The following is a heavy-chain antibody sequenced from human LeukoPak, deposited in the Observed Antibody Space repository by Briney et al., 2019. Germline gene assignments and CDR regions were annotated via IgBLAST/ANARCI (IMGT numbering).Heavy chain of an antibody. CDR2: IYTSGST. Sequence: SETLSLTCTVSGGSISSGSYYWSWIRQPAGKGLEWIGRIYTSGSTNYNPSLKSRVTISVDTSKNQFSLKLSSVTAADTAVYYCARETYYFDYWGQGTLVTVSP. V-gene: IGHV4-61*02. CDR3: ARETYYFDY. CDR1: GGSISSGSYY. J-gene: IGHJ4*02.